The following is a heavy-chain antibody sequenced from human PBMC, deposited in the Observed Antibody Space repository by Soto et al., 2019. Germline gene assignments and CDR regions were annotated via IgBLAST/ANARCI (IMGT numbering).Heavy chain of an antibody. CDR3: ARHLVVVVAAHRKDNWFDP. D-gene: IGHD2-15*01. J-gene: IGHJ5*02. CDR1: GGSISSYY. Sequence: SETLSLTCTVSGGSISSYYWSWIRQPPGKGLEWIGYIYYSGSTNYNPSLKSRVTISVDTSKNQFSLKLSSVTAADTAVYYCARHLVVVVAAHRKDNWFDPWGQGTLVTVSS. V-gene: IGHV4-59*08. CDR2: IYYSGST.